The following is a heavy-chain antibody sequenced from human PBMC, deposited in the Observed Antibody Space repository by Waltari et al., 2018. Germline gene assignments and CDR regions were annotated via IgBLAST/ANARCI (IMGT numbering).Heavy chain of an antibody. J-gene: IGHJ4*02. D-gene: IGHD2-2*01. CDR2: IRYDGRDK. CDR3: ASGGKIVVVPADY. Sequence: QAQLVESGGGVVHPGGSLRLSCTASGFSFRSYGMHWVRQTPGKGLEWVAFIRYDGRDKYYADSVKGRFTISRDTSKNTLYLQMNSLRSEDTAVYYCASGGKIVVVPADYWGQGTLVTVSS. CDR1: GFSFRSYG. V-gene: IGHV3-30*02.